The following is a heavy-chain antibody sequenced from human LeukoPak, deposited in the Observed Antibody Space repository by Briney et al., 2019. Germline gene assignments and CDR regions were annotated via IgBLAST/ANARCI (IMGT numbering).Heavy chain of an antibody. D-gene: IGHD3-10*01. CDR1: GFTVSSNY. Sequence: GGSLRLSCAASGFTVSSNYMSWVRQAPGKGLEWVSVIYSGGSTYYADSVKGRLTISRDNSKNTLYLQMNSLRAEDTAVYYCARDQGSDAFDIWGQGTMVTVSS. CDR2: IYSGGST. J-gene: IGHJ3*02. V-gene: IGHV3-53*01. CDR3: ARDQGSDAFDI.